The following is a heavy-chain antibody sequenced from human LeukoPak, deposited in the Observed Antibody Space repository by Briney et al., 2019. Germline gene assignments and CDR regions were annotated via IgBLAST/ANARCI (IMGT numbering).Heavy chain of an antibody. Sequence: PGRSLRLSCAASGFTFSSYGMLWVRQALGKGLEWVAVISYDGSNKYYADSVKGRFTISRDNSKNTLYLQMTSLRAEDTAVYYCAKDYSGSSPGGWGQGTLVTVSS. CDR3: AKDYSGSSPGG. CDR2: ISYDGSNK. D-gene: IGHD1-26*01. J-gene: IGHJ4*02. V-gene: IGHV3-30*18. CDR1: GFTFSSYG.